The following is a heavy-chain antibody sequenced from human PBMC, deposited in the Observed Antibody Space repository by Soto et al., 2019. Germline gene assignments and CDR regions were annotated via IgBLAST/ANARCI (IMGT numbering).Heavy chain of an antibody. CDR1: GAPISSGTYS. CDR2: IYHSGST. CDR3: VRGSAAGGMDV. V-gene: IGHV4-30-2*01. D-gene: IGHD6-25*01. J-gene: IGHJ6*02. Sequence: SETLSLTCAVSGAPISSGTYSWSWIRQPPGKGLEWIGYIYHSGSTYYDPSLKSRLTISVDRSKKQFSLRLTSVTAADTAVYYCVRGSAAGGMDVWGQGTTVTVSS.